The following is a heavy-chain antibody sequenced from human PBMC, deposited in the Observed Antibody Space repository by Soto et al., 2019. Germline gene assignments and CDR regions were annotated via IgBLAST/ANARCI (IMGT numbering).Heavy chain of an antibody. V-gene: IGHV3-74*01. CDR2: INSDTSNT. CDR1: GIDFRGYW. D-gene: IGHD6-13*01. Sequence: EVQLVESGGGLVQPGGSLRLSCAASGIDFRGYWMHWVRQAPGKGLVWVARINSDTSNTEYADSVRGRFTISRDNAKNTLYLQMNSLRADDTAVYYCALDEQQLANFDYWGQGTLVTVSS. J-gene: IGHJ4*02. CDR3: ALDEQQLANFDY.